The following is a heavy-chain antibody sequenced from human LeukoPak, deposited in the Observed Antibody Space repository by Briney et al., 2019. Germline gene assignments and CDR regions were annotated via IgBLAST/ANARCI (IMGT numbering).Heavy chain of an antibody. D-gene: IGHD3-22*01. CDR1: GYTVTGYY. J-gene: IGHJ3*02. V-gene: IGHV1-46*01. CDR3: ARKNYYDHHDAFDI. CDR2: MNPNSGGST. Sequence: GASVKVSCKASGYTVTGYYIHWVRQAPGQGLEWMGWMNPNSGGSTSYAQKFQGRVTMTRDMSTSTVYMELSSLRSEDTAVYYCARKNYYDHHDAFDIWGQGTMVTVSS.